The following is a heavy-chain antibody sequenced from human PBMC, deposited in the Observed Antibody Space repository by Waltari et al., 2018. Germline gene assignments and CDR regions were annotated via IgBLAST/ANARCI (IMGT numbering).Heavy chain of an antibody. CDR3: ARALHLGELSYPFYYYYGMDV. CDR1: GGTFSSYA. CDR2: IIPIFVTA. D-gene: IGHD3-16*02. J-gene: IGHJ6*02. Sequence: QVQLVQSGAEVKKPGSSVKVSCKASGGTFSSYAISWVRQAPGQGLEWMGGIIPIFVTANYAQKFQGRVTITTDESTSTAYMELSSLRSEDTAVYYCARALHLGELSYPFYYYYGMDVWGQGTTVTVSS. V-gene: IGHV1-69*05.